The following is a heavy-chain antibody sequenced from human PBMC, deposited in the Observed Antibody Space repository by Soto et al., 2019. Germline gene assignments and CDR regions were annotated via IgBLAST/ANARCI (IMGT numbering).Heavy chain of an antibody. D-gene: IGHD5-12*01. CDR2: LYTGGTT. CDR3: ARDLATVGKGFDS. Sequence: GSLRLSCAASGFSVTGNHMTWVRQAPGKGLEWVSSLYTGGTTYYADSVQGRFTISRDSSKNTLFLQMDRLRVEDSAVYYCARDLATVGKGFDSWGPGTLVTVSS. CDR1: GFSVTGNH. J-gene: IGHJ4*02. V-gene: IGHV3-53*01.